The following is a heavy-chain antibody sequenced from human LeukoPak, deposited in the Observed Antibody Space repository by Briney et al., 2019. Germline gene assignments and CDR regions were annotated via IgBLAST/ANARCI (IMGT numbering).Heavy chain of an antibody. V-gene: IGHV3-64*01. CDR3: ARVISGYYYDSSEIVGWFDP. D-gene: IGHD3-22*01. Sequence: PGGSLRLSCAASGFTFSSYAMHWVRQAPGKGLEYVSAISSNGGSTYYANSVKGRFTISRDNSKNTLYLQMGSLRAEDMAVYYCARVISGYYYDSSEIVGWFDPWGQGTLVTISS. J-gene: IGHJ5*02. CDR2: ISSNGGST. CDR1: GFTFSSYA.